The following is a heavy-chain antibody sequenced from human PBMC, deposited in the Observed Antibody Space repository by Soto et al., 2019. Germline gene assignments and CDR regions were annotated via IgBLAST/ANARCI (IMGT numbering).Heavy chain of an antibody. D-gene: IGHD5-18*01. J-gene: IGHJ6*02. V-gene: IGHV3-33*01. CDR2: IWYDGSNK. Sequence: HPGGSLRLSCAACGFTFSSYGMHWVRQAPGKGLEWVAVIWYDGSNKYYADSVKGRFTISRDNSKNTLYLQMNSLRAEDTAVYYCARELDTAMVRGGMDVWGQGTTVTVSS. CDR1: GFTFSSYG. CDR3: ARELDTAMVRGGMDV.